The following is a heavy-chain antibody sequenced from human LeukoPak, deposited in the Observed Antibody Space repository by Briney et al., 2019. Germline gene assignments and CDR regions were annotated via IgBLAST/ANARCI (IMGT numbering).Heavy chain of an antibody. CDR1: GDSISSSKKY. J-gene: IGHJ3*02. CDR3: ARHSGYYYARDAFDI. Sequence: SETLSLTCTVSGDSISSSKKYWGWVRQPPGKGLEWIGSRNTYYNPSLKSRVTISLDTSRNQFSLRLSPVTAADTAVYYCARHSGYYYARDAFDIWGQGTLVTVSS. CDR2: RNT. D-gene: IGHD3-22*01. V-gene: IGHV4-39*01.